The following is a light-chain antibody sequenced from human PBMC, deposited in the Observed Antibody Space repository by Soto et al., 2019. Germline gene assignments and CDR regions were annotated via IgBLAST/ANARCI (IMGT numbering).Light chain of an antibody. CDR2: DSS. Sequence: DTQMTQSPSTLSASVGDRVIITCQASHSIANSLDWFQQKPGKAPELLISDSSHLEARVPSRFSGSRSGTDFTLTISNLQPEDFATYYCQQYEDLPLTFGGGTKVDIK. CDR1: HSIANS. CDR3: QQYEDLPLT. V-gene: IGKV1-33*01. J-gene: IGKJ4*01.